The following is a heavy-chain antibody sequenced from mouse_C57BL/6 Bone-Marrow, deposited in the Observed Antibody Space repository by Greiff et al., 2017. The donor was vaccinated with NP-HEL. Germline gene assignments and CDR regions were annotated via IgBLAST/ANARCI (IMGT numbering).Heavy chain of an antibody. V-gene: IGHV5-4*01. CDR2: ISDGGSYT. D-gene: IGHD2-10*01. J-gene: IGHJ4*01. CDR3: ASSYPYAMDY. CDR1: GFTFSSYA. Sequence: EVHLVESGGGLVKPGGSLKLSCAASGFTFSSYAMSWVRQTPEKRLEWVATISDGGSYTYYPDNVQGRFTISRDNAKNNLYLQMSHLKSEDTAMYYCASSYPYAMDYWGQGTSVTVSS.